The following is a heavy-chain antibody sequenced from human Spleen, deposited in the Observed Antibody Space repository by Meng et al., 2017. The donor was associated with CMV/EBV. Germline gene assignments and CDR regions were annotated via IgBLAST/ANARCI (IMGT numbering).Heavy chain of an antibody. V-gene: IGHV4-61*01. Sequence: SETLSLTCTVSGGSVSSRSHYWTWIRQSPGNGLEWIGYIYYSGSTTYNPSLKSRLTISVDTSKNQFSLRLSSVTAADTAVYYCARGYSGSYPDYYYYGMDVWGQGTTVTVSS. J-gene: IGHJ6*02. CDR2: IYYSGST. CDR3: ARGYSGSYPDYYYYGMDV. D-gene: IGHD1-26*01. CDR1: GGSVSSRSHY.